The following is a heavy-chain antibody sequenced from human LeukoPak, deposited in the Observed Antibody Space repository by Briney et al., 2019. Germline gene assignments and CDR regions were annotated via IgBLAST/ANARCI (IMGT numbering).Heavy chain of an antibody. Sequence: GGSLRLSCAASGFTFSSYAMSWVRQAPGKGLEWVSTISISGGSTYYADSVRGRFTISRDNSKNTLSLQMNSLRVEDTALYYCAKDLGALTYGEGFWGQGTLVTVSS. V-gene: IGHV3-23*01. D-gene: IGHD3-16*01. CDR1: GFTFSSYA. CDR3: AKDLGALTYGEGF. CDR2: ISISGGST. J-gene: IGHJ4*02.